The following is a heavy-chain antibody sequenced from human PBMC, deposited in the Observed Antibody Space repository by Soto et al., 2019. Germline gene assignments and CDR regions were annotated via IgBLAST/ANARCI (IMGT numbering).Heavy chain of an antibody. Sequence: PGESLKISCKDSGYSFTSYWIGWVRQMPGKGLEWMGIIYPGDSDTRYSPSFQGQVTISADKSISTAYLQWSSLKASDTAMYYCETQSRVLLEWLLHTRTWYFDYWGQGNLVTVS. V-gene: IGHV5-51*01. CDR3: ETQSRVLLEWLLHTRTWYFDY. CDR2: IYPGDSDT. D-gene: IGHD3-3*01. J-gene: IGHJ4*02. CDR1: GYSFTSYW.